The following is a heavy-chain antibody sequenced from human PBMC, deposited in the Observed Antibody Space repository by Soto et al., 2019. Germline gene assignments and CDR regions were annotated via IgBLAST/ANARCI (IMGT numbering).Heavy chain of an antibody. CDR3: ARVWEMATVAVCDY. Sequence: PGESLKISCRVSGYTFTNYWIAWVRQMPGKGLEWMGIIYPGDSDTRYSPSFQGQVTISVDKSINTAYLQWSSLKASDSAMYYCARVWEMATVAVCDYWAQGTLVTVSS. CDR1: GYTFTNYW. D-gene: IGHD1-26*01. V-gene: IGHV5-51*01. CDR2: IYPGDSDT. J-gene: IGHJ4*02.